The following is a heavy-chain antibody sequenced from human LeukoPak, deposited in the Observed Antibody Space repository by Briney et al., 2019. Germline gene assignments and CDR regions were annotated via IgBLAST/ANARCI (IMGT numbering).Heavy chain of an antibody. Sequence: PSETLSLTCTVSGGSINTYYWSWIRQPAGKGLEWIGRIYTSGSTNYNPSLKSRVTISVDTFKNQFSLKLSSVTAADTAVYYCARTIAYCGGDCYEGHYYYYYMDVWGKGTTVTVSS. D-gene: IGHD2-21*02. CDR2: IYTSGST. V-gene: IGHV4-4*07. CDR1: GGSINTYY. J-gene: IGHJ6*03. CDR3: ARTIAYCGGDCYEGHYYYYYMDV.